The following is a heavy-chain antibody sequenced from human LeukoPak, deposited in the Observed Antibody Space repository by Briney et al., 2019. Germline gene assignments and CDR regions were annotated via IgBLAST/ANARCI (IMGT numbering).Heavy chain of an antibody. J-gene: IGHJ4*02. Sequence: ASVKVSCKASGYTFTSYGISWVRQAPGQGLEWMGWISAYNGNTNYAQKLQGRVTMTTDTSTSTAYMELRSLRSDDTAVYYCAKDGGPGAHYDILTGPLDYWGQGTLVTVSS. CDR3: AKDGGPGAHYDILTGPLDY. D-gene: IGHD3-9*01. CDR2: ISAYNGNT. V-gene: IGHV1-18*01. CDR1: GYTFTSYG.